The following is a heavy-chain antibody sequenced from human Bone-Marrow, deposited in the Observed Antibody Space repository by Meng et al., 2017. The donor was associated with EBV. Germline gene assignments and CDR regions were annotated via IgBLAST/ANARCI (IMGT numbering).Heavy chain of an antibody. CDR2: IRPYNDIT. CDR1: GYSFRSHG. D-gene: IGHD1-26*01. Sequence: HGQLVEVGACWNELWAAVTASCNAPGYSFRSHGISWVHQAPRQGLGWMAWIRPYNDITNFAQRFQDRLTVTTATSTITAYMELRRLRSDETAVYYCARSYHSGNTPDRFDSWGQGTLVTVSS. J-gene: IGHJ5*01. CDR3: ARSYHSGNTPDRFDS. V-gene: IGHV1-18*01.